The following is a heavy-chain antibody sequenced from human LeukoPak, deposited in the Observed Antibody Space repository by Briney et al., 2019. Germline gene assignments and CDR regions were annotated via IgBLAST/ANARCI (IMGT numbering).Heavy chain of an antibody. CDR1: GFTFSSYG. V-gene: IGHV3-30*18. D-gene: IGHD5-18*01. Sequence: GGSLRLSCAASGFTFSSYGMHWVRQAPGKGLEWVAVISYDGSNKYYADSVKGRFTISRDNSKNTLYLQMNSLRAEDTAVYYCAKDLSGYSYGYGGVNWFDPWGQGTLVTVSS. CDR2: ISYDGSNK. CDR3: AKDLSGYSYGYGGVNWFDP. J-gene: IGHJ5*02.